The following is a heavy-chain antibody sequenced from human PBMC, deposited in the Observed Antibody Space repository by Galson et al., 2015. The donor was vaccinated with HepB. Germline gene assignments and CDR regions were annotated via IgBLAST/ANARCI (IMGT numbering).Heavy chain of an antibody. CDR2: IIPIFGTA. CDR3: ARDTSRDGYKAIDY. D-gene: IGHD5-24*01. V-gene: IGHV1-69*01. Sequence: QSGAEVKKPGESLRISCKASGGTFSSYAISWVRQAPGQGLGWMGGIIPIFGTANYAQKFQGRVTITADESTSTAYMELSSLRSEDTAVYYCARDTSRDGYKAIDYWGQGTLVTVSS. CDR1: GGTFSSYA. J-gene: IGHJ4*02.